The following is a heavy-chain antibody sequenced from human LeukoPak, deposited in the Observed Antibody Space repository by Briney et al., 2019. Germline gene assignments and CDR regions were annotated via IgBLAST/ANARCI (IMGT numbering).Heavy chain of an antibody. CDR1: GGSISSSSYY. Sequence: SETLSLTCTVSGGSISSSSYYWGWIRQPPGKGLEWIGSIYYSGSTYYNPSLKSRATISVDTSKNQFSLKLSSVTAADTAVYYCARHVPRGALTGYSNWFDPWGQGTLVTVSS. J-gene: IGHJ5*02. CDR2: IYYSGST. D-gene: IGHD3-9*01. V-gene: IGHV4-39*01. CDR3: ARHVPRGALTGYSNWFDP.